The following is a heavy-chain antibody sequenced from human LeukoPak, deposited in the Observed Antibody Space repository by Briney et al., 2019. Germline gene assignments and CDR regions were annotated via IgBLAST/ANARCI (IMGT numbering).Heavy chain of an antibody. CDR2: ISSSSSYI. CDR3: ARDMSRGSYIPGATHDDAFDI. J-gene: IGHJ3*02. Sequence: PGGSLRLSCAASGLTVNTNFMRWVRQAPGKGLEGVSSISSSSSYIYYADSVKGRFTISRDNAKNSLYLQMNSLRAEDTAVYYCARDMSRGSYIPGATHDDAFDIWGQGTMVTVSS. CDR1: GLTVNTNF. V-gene: IGHV3-21*01. D-gene: IGHD1-26*01.